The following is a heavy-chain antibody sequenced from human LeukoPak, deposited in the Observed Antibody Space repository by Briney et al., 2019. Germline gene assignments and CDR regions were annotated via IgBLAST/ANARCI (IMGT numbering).Heavy chain of an antibody. CDR1: RGTFCTSA. V-gene: IGHV1-46*03. D-gene: IGHD5-24*01. Sequence: APVKVSCKASRGTFCTSAIRWVRQAPGQGLEWMGIINPRRGSTNYAQKYQGRVTMTRDTSITTAYMELSRRRSDVTAVYDCARVGDGLNYAFDMWGQGTMVTVSS. CDR2: INPRRGST. CDR3: ARVGDGLNYAFDM. J-gene: IGHJ3*02.